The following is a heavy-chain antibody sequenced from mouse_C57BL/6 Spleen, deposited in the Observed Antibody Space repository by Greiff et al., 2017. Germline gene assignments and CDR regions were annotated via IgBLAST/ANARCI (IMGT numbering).Heavy chain of an antibody. J-gene: IGHJ2*01. Sequence: QVQLKQSGAELVKPGASVKISCKASGYAFSSYWMNWVKQRPGKGLEWIGQIYPGDGDTNYNGKFKGKATLTADKSSSTAYMQLSSLTSEDSAVYFCARGTTVSSGYYFDYWGQGTTLTVSS. CDR1: GYAFSSYW. CDR3: ARGTTVSSGYYFDY. D-gene: IGHD1-1*01. V-gene: IGHV1-80*01. CDR2: IYPGDGDT.